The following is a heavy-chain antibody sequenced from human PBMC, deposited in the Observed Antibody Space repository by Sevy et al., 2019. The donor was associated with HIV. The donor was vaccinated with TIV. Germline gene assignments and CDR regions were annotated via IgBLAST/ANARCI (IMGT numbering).Heavy chain of an antibody. D-gene: IGHD3-22*01. V-gene: IGHV3-23*01. J-gene: IGHJ3*02. CDR2: IFGDGDIT. Sequence: GGSLRLSCAASGFTFSSYAMNWVRQAPGKGLEWVSSIFGDGDITYYADSVKGRFTISREKSKNTLYLQMHSLRAEDTAVYYCAGGRYDSGGSFDAFDIWGQGTMVTVSS. CDR1: GFTFSSYA. CDR3: AGGRYDSGGSFDAFDI.